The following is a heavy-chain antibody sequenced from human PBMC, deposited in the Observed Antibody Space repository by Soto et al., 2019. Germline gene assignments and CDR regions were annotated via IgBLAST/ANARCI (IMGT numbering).Heavy chain of an antibody. D-gene: IGHD3-3*02. J-gene: IGHJ5*02. CDR1: GFTFSSYA. V-gene: IGHV3-23*01. Sequence: GGSLRLSCAASGFTFSSYAMSWVRQAPGKGLEWVSAISGSGGSTYYADSVKGRFTISRDNSKNTLYLQMNSLRAEDTAVYYCAKDRSIEPPGPFWFDPWGQGTLVTVSS. CDR2: ISGSGGST. CDR3: AKDRSIEPPGPFWFDP.